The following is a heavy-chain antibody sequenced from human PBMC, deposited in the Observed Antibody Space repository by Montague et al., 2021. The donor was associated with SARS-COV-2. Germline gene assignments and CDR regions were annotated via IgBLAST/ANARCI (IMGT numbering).Heavy chain of an antibody. J-gene: IGHJ4*02. CDR1: GGSFSGYY. CDR2: INHSGST. D-gene: IGHD4-23*01. V-gene: IGHV4-34*01. CDR3: ARWDPQTLTLIGLRGKSASDY. Sequence: SETLSLTCAVYGGSFSGYYWTWIRQPPGKGLEWIAEINHSGSTNYNFDPSLRSRVTISVDTSKSQLSLTLTSVTAADTGVYYCARWDPQTLTLIGLRGKSASDYWGQGTLVTVSS.